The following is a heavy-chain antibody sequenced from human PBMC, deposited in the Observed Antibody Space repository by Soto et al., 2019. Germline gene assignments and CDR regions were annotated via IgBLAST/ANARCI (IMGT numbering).Heavy chain of an antibody. V-gene: IGHV1-3*01. J-gene: IGHJ4*02. D-gene: IGHD6-19*01. CDR2: INAGNGNT. CDR3: ARDLGGWTDY. CDR1: GYTFTSYG. Sequence: EASVKVSCKASGYTFTSYGMHWVRQAPGQRLEWMGWINAGNGNTKYSQKFQGRVTITRDTSASTAYMELSSLRSEDTTVYYCARDLGGWTDYWGQGTLVTVSS.